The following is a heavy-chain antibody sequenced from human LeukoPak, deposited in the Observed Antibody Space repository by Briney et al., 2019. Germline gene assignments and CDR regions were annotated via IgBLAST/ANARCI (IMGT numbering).Heavy chain of an antibody. CDR2: ISSSSSTI. CDR1: GFTFSSYS. J-gene: IGHJ4*02. D-gene: IGHD1-26*01. Sequence: GGSLRLSCAASGFTFSSYSMNWVRQAPGKGLEWVSYISSSSSTIYYADSVKGRFTISGDNAKSSLYLQMNSLRAEDTAVYYCARRGSCHDYWGQGTLVTVSS. V-gene: IGHV3-48*01. CDR3: ARRGSCHDY.